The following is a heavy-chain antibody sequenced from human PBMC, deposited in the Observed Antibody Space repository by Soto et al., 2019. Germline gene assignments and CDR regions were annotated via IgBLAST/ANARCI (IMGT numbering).Heavy chain of an antibody. V-gene: IGHV1-3*01. D-gene: IGHD5-18*01. CDR1: GYAFTSYA. CDR3: AREKSTYSYGYGYFDY. Sequence: ASVKVSCKASGYAFTSYALHWVRQAPGQRLEWMGWINADSGHTNFLQTFQGRVTITRDTSASTAYMELSSLRSEDTVFYYCAREKSTYSYGYGYFDYWGQGTPVTVSS. J-gene: IGHJ4*02. CDR2: INADSGHT.